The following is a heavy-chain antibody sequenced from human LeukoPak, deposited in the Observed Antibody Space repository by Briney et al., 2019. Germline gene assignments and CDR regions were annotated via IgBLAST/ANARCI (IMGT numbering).Heavy chain of an antibody. J-gene: IGHJ3*02. Sequence: MPSETLSLTCTVSGGSISSSSYYWGWIRQPPGKGLEWIGSIYYSGSTNYNPSLKSRVTISVDTSKNQFSLKLSSVTAADTAVYYCARVHYDILTGYYPDAFDIWGQGTMVTVSS. CDR3: ARVHYDILTGYYPDAFDI. CDR2: IYYSGST. D-gene: IGHD3-9*01. CDR1: GGSISSSSYY. V-gene: IGHV4-39*07.